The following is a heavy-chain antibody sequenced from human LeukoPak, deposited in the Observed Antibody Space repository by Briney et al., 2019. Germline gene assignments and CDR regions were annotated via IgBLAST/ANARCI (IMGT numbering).Heavy chain of an antibody. CDR1: GYTFTGYY. CDR3: ARDKAVTTEVTQHFQH. Sequence: ASVKVSCKASGYTFTGYYMHWVRQAPGRGLEWMGWINPNSGGTNYAQKLQFRVTMTTDTSTSTAYMELRSLRSDDTAVYYCARDKAVTTEVTQHFQHWGQGTLVTVSS. D-gene: IGHD4-23*01. V-gene: IGHV1-2*02. J-gene: IGHJ1*01. CDR2: INPNSGGT.